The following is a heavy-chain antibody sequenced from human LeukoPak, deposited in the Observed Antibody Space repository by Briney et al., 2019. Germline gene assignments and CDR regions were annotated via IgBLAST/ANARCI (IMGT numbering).Heavy chain of an antibody. CDR3: AREESGGYFDY. Sequence: ASVKVSCKASGYTFTNYYMHCVRQAPGQGLEWMGLINPTGISTNYAQKFRGRVTMTRDTSTTTVYMELSSLRSDDTAVYYCAREESGGYFDYWGQGTLVTASS. V-gene: IGHV1-46*01. CDR1: GYTFTNYY. J-gene: IGHJ4*02. D-gene: IGHD2-8*02. CDR2: INPTGIST.